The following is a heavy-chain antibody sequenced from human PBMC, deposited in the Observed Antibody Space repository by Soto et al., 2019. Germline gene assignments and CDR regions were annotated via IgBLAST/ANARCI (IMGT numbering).Heavy chain of an antibody. J-gene: IGHJ6*02. D-gene: IGHD2-2*01. CDR2: IILIFGTA. CDR3: ARDPDIVVVPAAMDLSTDYYYGMDV. Sequence: GASVKVSCKASGGTFSSYAISWVRQAPGQGLEWMGGIILIFGTANYAQKFQGRVTITADESTSTAYMELSSLRSEDTAVYYCARDPDIVVVPAAMDLSTDYYYGMDVWGQGTTVTVSS. CDR1: GGTFSSYA. V-gene: IGHV1-69*13.